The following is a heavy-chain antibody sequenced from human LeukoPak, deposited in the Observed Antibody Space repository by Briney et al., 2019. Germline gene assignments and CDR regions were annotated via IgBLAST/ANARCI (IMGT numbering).Heavy chain of an antibody. CDR3: VKGGFYYDSSAYPNY. Sequence: GGSLRLSCAASGFTFTSYAMSWVRQVPGMGLEWVSTIDRTAAYTYYADSVKGRFTISRDNSKNTLYLQMSSLRAEDTAVYYCVKGGFYYDSSAYPNYWGQGTLVTVSS. CDR2: IDRTAAYT. V-gene: IGHV3-23*01. D-gene: IGHD3-22*01. CDR1: GFTFTSYA. J-gene: IGHJ4*02.